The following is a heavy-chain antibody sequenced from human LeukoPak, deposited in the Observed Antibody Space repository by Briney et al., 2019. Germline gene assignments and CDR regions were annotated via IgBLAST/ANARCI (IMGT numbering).Heavy chain of an antibody. J-gene: IGHJ6*02. CDR3: ARDLSSSWPYYYYGMDV. CDR1: GFTFSSYS. D-gene: IGHD6-13*01. CDR2: ISSSSSYI. V-gene: IGHV3-21*01. Sequence: PGGSLRLSCAASGFTFSSYSMNWVRQAPGKGLEWVSSISSSSSYIYYADSVKGRFTISRDNAKNSLYLQMNSLRAEDTAVYYCARDLSSSWPYYYYGMDVWGQGTTVTVSS.